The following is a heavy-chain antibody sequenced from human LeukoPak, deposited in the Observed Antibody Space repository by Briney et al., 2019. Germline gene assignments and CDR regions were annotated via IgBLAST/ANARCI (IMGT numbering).Heavy chain of an antibody. CDR3: ARQGSEGFDP. Sequence: PSETLSLTCAVYGGSFSGYYWSWIRQPPRKGLEWIGEINHSGSTNYNPPLKSRVTISVDTSKNQFSLKLSSVTAADTAVYYCARQGSEGFDPWGQGTLVTVSS. CDR1: GGSFSGYY. J-gene: IGHJ5*02. CDR2: INHSGST. V-gene: IGHV4-34*01.